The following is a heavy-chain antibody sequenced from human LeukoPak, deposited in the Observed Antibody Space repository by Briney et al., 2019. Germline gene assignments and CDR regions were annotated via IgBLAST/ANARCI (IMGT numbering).Heavy chain of an antibody. J-gene: IGHJ4*02. D-gene: IGHD3-22*01. Sequence: PSETLSLTCTVSGGAISRSSYYWGWIRQPPGKGLEWIGSIYYSGSTYYNPSLKSRVTISVDTSKNQFSLKLSSVTAADTAVYYCASPYYYDSSGYYYELGRFDYWGQGTLVTVSS. V-gene: IGHV4-39*01. CDR2: IYYSGST. CDR1: GGAISRSSYY. CDR3: ASPYYYDSSGYYYELGRFDY.